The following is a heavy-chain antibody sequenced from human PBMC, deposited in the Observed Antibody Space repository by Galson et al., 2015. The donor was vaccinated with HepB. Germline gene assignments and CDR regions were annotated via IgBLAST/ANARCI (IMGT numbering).Heavy chain of an antibody. CDR1: GFTFSSYG. CDR3: ATDPGIAAAGTWY. V-gene: IGHV3-30*03. CDR2: ISYDGSNK. J-gene: IGHJ4*02. Sequence: SLRLSCAASGFTFSSYGMHWVRQAPGKGLEWVAVISYDGSNKYYADSVKGRFTISRDNSKNTLYLQMNSLRAEDTAVYYCATDPGIAAAGTWYWGQGTLVTVSS. D-gene: IGHD6-13*01.